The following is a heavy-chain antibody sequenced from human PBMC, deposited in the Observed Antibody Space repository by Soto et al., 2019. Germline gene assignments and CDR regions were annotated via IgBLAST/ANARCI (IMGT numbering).Heavy chain of an antibody. J-gene: IGHJ4*02. CDR2: ISWNSGSI. CDR1: GFTFDDYA. D-gene: IGHD6-19*01. CDR3: AKGAVADY. V-gene: IGHV3-9*01. Sequence: GGSLRLSCAASGFTFDDYAMHWVRQAPGKGLEWVSGISWNSGSIGYADSVKGRFTISRDNAKNSLFLQMNSLRAEDTALYYCAKGAVADYWGQGTLVTVSS.